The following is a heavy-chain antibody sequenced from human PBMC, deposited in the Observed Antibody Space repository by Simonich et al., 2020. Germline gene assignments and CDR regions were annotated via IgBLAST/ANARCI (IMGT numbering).Heavy chain of an antibody. CDR1: GFTFSSYS. J-gene: IGHJ4*02. CDR2: ISRGSIYI. Sequence: EVQLVESGGGLVKPGGSLRLSCAASGFTFSSYSMNWVRQAPGKGRWWGTSISRGSIYIYYADSVKCRVTIYRDNAKNSLYLQMNSLRAEDTAVYYCARDVDTAMVFDYWGQGTLVTVSS. CDR3: ARDVDTAMVFDY. V-gene: IGHV3-21*01. D-gene: IGHD5-18*01.